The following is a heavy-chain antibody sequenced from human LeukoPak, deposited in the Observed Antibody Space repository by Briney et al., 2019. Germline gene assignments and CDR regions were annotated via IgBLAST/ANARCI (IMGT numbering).Heavy chain of an antibody. CDR1: GFTFSSHD. V-gene: IGHV3-23*01. Sequence: PGGSLRLSCAASGFTFSSHDMHWVRQAPGKGLEWVSAISGSGGSTYYADSVKGRFTISRDNSKNTLYLQMNSLRAEDTAVYYCARGLYDFWSGYYSFDYWGQGTLVTVSS. CDR3: ARGLYDFWSGYYSFDY. J-gene: IGHJ4*02. CDR2: ISGSGGST. D-gene: IGHD3-3*01.